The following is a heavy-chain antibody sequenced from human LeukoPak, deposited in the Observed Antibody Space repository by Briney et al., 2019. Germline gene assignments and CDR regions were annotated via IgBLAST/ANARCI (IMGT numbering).Heavy chain of an antibody. CDR3: ARTAYSSVHGYFDY. CDR1: GYTFTGYY. V-gene: IGHV1-2*02. J-gene: IGHJ4*01. Sequence: ASVKVSCKASGYTFTGYYMHWVRQAGGQGLEGMGWINANSGGTTYAQKFQGRVTMTRDTSIRTAYMEMSRLRSDDTAVYYCARTAYSSVHGYFDYWGHGTLVTVSS. CDR2: INANSGGT. D-gene: IGHD6-19*01.